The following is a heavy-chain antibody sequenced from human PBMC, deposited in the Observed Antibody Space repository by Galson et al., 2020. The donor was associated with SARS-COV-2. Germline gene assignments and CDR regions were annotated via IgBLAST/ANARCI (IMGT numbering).Heavy chain of an antibody. CDR1: GNSVTNQTSY. Sequence: SETLSPTCTVSGNSVTNQTSYCSWFRHSPEKGLEWLGYIYYSGATNYSPSVKSRVTIALATSNKNFSLDLTSLTAADTAIYYCARVRVRGDRYGYSDYWGESTLV. J-gene: IGHJ4*02. CDR2: IYYSGAT. D-gene: IGHD5-18*01. V-gene: IGHV4-61*03. CDR3: ARVRVRGDRYGYSDY.